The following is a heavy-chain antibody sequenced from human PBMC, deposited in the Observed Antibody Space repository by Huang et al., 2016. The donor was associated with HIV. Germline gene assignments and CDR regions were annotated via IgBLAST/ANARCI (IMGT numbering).Heavy chain of an antibody. Sequence: EVELAESGGGSVRPGQSLRLSCVGSGFIFSDYWMHWVRQIPGKGLMWVSRIEREGSSTSYADSVKGRFTIYRDNARNTVYLQRSSLRVDDTAVYYCVRAREKGYDFWSGYRYWGQGAQVTVSS. CDR2: IEREGSST. CDR1: GFIFSDYW. V-gene: IGHV3-74*02. D-gene: IGHD3-3*01. CDR3: VRAREKGYDFWSGYRY. J-gene: IGHJ4*01.